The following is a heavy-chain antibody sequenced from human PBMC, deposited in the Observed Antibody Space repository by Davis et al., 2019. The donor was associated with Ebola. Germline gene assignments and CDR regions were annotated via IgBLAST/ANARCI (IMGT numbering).Heavy chain of an antibody. J-gene: IGHJ4*02. V-gene: IGHV3-23*01. CDR1: GFTFRHYA. CDR2: LNGNGDET. D-gene: IGHD4-23*01. CDR3: AQQLGDYGGNALRY. Sequence: GGSLRLSCAASGFTFRHYAMTWVRQAPGGGLEWVSALNGNGDETYYADSVKGRFTISRDDAKKSLYLQMDSLRAEDTAVYYCAQQLGDYGGNALRYWGQGTLVTVSS.